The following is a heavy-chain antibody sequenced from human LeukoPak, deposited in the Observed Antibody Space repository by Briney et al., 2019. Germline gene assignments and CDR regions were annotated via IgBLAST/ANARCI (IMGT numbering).Heavy chain of an antibody. CDR1: GGSVSSGSYY. D-gene: IGHD6-13*01. J-gene: IGHJ4*02. CDR2: IYYSGST. Sequence: PSETLSLTRTVSGGSVSSGSYYWSWIRQPPGKGLEWIGYIYYSGSTNYNPSLKSRVTISVDTSKNQFSLKLSSVTAADTAVYYCAREAASAAAHSDYWGQGTLVTVSS. CDR3: AREAASAAAHSDY. V-gene: IGHV4-61*01.